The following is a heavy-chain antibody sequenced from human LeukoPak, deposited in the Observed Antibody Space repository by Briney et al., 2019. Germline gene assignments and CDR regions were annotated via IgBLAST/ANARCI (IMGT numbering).Heavy chain of an antibody. V-gene: IGHV1-18*01. Sequence: ASVKVSCKASGYTFAAYGISWVQQAPGQGLEWMGWINAYNGNTKYAQKVQGRVTMTTDTSTSTGYMELRSLRSDDTAVYYCARLAFDSREWVVVPFDYWGQGTLVTVSS. D-gene: IGHD2-2*01. CDR1: GYTFAAYG. CDR3: ARLAFDSREWVVVPFDY. J-gene: IGHJ4*02. CDR2: INAYNGNT.